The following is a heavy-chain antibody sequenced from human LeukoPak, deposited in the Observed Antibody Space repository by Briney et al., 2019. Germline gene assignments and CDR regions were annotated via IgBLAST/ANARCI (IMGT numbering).Heavy chain of an antibody. Sequence: SETLSLTCTVSGGSISSSTSYWGWIRQPPGKGLEWIGNIYYSGSTYYNSSLKSRVTISVDTSKNQFSLKLSSVTAADTAVYYCARHQQWLVQSPFDYWGQGTLVTVSS. CDR1: GGSISSSTSY. D-gene: IGHD6-19*01. CDR3: ARHQQWLVQSPFDY. J-gene: IGHJ4*02. CDR2: IYYSGST. V-gene: IGHV4-39*01.